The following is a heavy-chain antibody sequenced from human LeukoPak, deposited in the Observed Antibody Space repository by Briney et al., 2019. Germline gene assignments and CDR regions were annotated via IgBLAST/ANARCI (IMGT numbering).Heavy chain of an antibody. V-gene: IGHV1-8*01. CDR1: GYTFTSYD. J-gene: IGHJ3*02. CDR3: AIRISSGWHDAFDI. CDR2: MNSNSGNT. D-gene: IGHD6-19*01. Sequence: GASVKVSCKASGYTFTSYDINWVRQATGQGLEWMGWMNSNSGNTGYAQKFQGRVTMTRNTSISTAYMELSSLRSEDTAVYYCAIRISSGWHDAFDIWGQGTMVTVSS.